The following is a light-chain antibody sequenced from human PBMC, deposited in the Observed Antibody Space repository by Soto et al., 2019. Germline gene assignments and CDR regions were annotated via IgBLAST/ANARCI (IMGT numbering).Light chain of an antibody. Sequence: QSVLTQPPSVSGAPGQRVTISCTGSTSNIGAGYDVHWYQHLPGTAPKLLIHANSNRPSGVPDRFSGSKSGTSASLAITGLQAEDEADYYCQSYDNSLSWVFGGGTKMTFL. V-gene: IGLV1-40*01. CDR1: TSNIGAGYD. CDR2: ANS. J-gene: IGLJ3*02. CDR3: QSYDNSLSWV.